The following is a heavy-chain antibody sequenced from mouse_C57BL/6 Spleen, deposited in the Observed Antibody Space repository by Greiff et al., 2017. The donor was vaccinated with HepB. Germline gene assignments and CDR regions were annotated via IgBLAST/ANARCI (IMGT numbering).Heavy chain of an antibody. D-gene: IGHD3-2*01. CDR3: ARGRRQGAY. Sequence: QVQLQQPGAELVKPGASVKLSCKASGCTFTSYWMQWVKQRPGQGLEWIGEIDPSDSYTNYNQKFKGKATLTVDTSSSTAYMQLSSLTSEDSAVYYCARGRRQGAYWGQGTLVTVSA. J-gene: IGHJ3*01. V-gene: IGHV1-50*01. CDR2: IDPSDSYT. CDR1: GCTFTSYW.